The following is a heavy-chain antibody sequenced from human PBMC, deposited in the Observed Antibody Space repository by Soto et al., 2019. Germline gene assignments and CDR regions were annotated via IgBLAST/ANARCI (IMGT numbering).Heavy chain of an antibody. Sequence: ASVKVSCKASGYTFTGYYMHWVRQAPGQGLEWMGWINPNSGGTNYAQKFQGWVTMTRDTSISTAYMELSRLRSDDTAVYYCASAAAPKGYYYGMDVWGQGTTVTVSS. D-gene: IGHD6-13*01. V-gene: IGHV1-2*04. CDR3: ASAAAPKGYYYGMDV. J-gene: IGHJ6*02. CDR1: GYTFTGYY. CDR2: INPNSGGT.